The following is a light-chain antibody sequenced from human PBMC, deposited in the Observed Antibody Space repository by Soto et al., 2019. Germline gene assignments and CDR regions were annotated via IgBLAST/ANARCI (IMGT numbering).Light chain of an antibody. Sequence: EIVMTQSPATLSVSPGERVTLSCRASQSVSSNLAWYQQKPCQAPRLLIYGISTRATGLPARFSGSGSETECTLTISRLQSEDFAVYYCQQYNNWPLTFGGGTKVEIK. CDR2: GIS. J-gene: IGKJ4*01. V-gene: IGKV3-15*01. CDR1: QSVSSN. CDR3: QQYNNWPLT.